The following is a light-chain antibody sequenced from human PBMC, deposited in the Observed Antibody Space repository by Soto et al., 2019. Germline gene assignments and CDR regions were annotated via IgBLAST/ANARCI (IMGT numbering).Light chain of an antibody. CDR3: QQRSSWPLT. CDR2: DTF. Sequence: IVLTQSPASLSLYPGERATLSCRASQDISTYLAWYQQRPGQAPRLFIYDTFNRASGAPDRFSGSGSGTVFTLTITDVAPEDSAIYYCQQRSSWPLTFGGGTRWIS. V-gene: IGKV3-11*01. J-gene: IGKJ4*01. CDR1: QDISTY.